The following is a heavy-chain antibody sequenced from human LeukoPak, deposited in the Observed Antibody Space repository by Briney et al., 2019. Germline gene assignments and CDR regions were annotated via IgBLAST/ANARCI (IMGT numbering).Heavy chain of an antibody. CDR3: ARWGQVFMFEDY. J-gene: IGHJ4*02. D-gene: IGHD3-16*01. CDR1: GFTFSNYV. Sequence: GGSLRLSCAASGFTFSNYVMTWVRQAPGKGLEWVSTIGGSGGDTYYRDSVKGRSTISRDNSKDTPYLQVNSLRAEDTAVYYCARWGQVFMFEDYWGQGTLVTVSS. V-gene: IGHV3-23*01. CDR2: IGGSGGDT.